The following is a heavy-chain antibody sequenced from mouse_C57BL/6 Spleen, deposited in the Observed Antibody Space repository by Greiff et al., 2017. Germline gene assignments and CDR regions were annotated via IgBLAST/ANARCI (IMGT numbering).Heavy chain of an antibody. Sequence: VQLQQSGAELVRPGASVTLSCKASGYTFTDYEMHWVKQTPVHGLEWIGAIDPETGGTAYNQKFKGKAILTADKSSSTAYMELRSLTSEDSAVYYCTRVAYYYGSSSGYFDYWGQGTTLTVSS. CDR1: GYTFTDYE. CDR3: TRVAYYYGSSSGYFDY. V-gene: IGHV1-15*01. CDR2: IDPETGGT. J-gene: IGHJ2*01. D-gene: IGHD1-1*01.